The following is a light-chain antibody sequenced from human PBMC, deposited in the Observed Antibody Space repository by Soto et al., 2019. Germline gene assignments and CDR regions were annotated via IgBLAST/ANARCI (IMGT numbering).Light chain of an antibody. CDR2: EDN. V-gene: IGLV6-57*02. CDR3: QSYGSGNHV. CDR1: SGSIASNY. J-gene: IGLJ1*01. Sequence: NFMLTQPHSVSESPGKTVTISCTGSSGSIASNYVQWYQQRPGSAPTTVIYEDNQRPSGVPDRFSGSIDSSSNSASLTISGLKTEDEADYYCQSYGSGNHVFGTGTKVTVL.